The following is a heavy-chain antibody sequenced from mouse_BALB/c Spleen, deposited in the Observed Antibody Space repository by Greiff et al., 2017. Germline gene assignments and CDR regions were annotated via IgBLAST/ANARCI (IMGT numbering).Heavy chain of an antibody. CDR1: GFSLTSYG. V-gene: IGHV2-6-2*01. CDR3: ASPYYYGSSWFAY. Sequence: VQLQESGPDLVAPSQSLSITCTVSGFSLTSYGVHWVRQPPGKGLEWLVVIWSDGSTTYNSALKSRLSISKDNSKSQVFLKMNSLQTDDTAMYYCASPYYYGSSWFAYWGQGTLVTVSA. CDR2: IWSDGST. D-gene: IGHD1-1*01. J-gene: IGHJ3*01.